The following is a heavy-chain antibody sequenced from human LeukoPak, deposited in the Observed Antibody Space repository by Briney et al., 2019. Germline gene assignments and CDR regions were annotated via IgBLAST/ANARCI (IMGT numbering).Heavy chain of an antibody. J-gene: IGHJ3*02. V-gene: IGHV4-59*01. CDR1: GGSIRSYY. CDR3: ARYQTPIAAAGSRYAFDI. D-gene: IGHD6-13*01. CDR2: IYYSGST. Sequence: PSETLSLTRTVSGGSIRSYYWSWIRQPPGKGLEWIGYIYYSGSTNYNPSLKSRVTMSVDTTKNQFSLKLSSVTAADTAVYYCARYQTPIAAAGSRYAFDIWGQGTMVTVSS.